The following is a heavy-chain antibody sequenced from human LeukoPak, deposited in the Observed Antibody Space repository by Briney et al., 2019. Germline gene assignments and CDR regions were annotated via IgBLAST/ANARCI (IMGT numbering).Heavy chain of an antibody. J-gene: IGHJ4*02. Sequence: GGSLRLSCAASGFTFSSYSMNWVRQAPGKGLEWVSSISSSSSYIYYADSVKGRFTNSRDNAKNSLYLQMNSLRAEDTAVYYCARALYSSSWSWFDYWGQGTLVTVSS. CDR3: ARALYSSSWSWFDY. V-gene: IGHV3-21*01. D-gene: IGHD6-13*01. CDR1: GFTFSSYS. CDR2: ISSSSSYI.